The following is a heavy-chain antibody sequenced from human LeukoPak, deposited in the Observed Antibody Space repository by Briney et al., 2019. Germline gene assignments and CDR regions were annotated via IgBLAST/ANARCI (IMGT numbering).Heavy chain of an antibody. D-gene: IGHD3-9*01. CDR2: IIPILGTI. CDR3: ARAVRLDWLRWCWFDP. Sequence: GASVKVSCKASGGTFNNYAITWVRQAPGRGLEWVGGIIPILGTINYAQNFQGRVTISADESTSTVYMDLSSLRPEDTAFYYCARAVRLDWLRWCWFDPWGQGTLVTVSS. V-gene: IGHV1-69*13. CDR1: GGTFNNYA. J-gene: IGHJ5*02.